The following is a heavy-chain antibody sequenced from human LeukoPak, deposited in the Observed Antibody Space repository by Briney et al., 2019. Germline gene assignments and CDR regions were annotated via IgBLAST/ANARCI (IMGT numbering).Heavy chain of an antibody. CDR2: IYNSGST. V-gene: IGHV4-59*01. CDR1: GVSISIYY. CDR3: VRDRELNY. J-gene: IGHJ4*02. Sequence: PSETLSLTCTVSGVSISIYYWSWVRQPPGKGLEWIGYIYNSGSTIYNPSLKSRATISADTSKNQFSLQLSSVTAADTAVYYCVRDRELNYWGQGTLVTVSS. D-gene: IGHD1-7*01.